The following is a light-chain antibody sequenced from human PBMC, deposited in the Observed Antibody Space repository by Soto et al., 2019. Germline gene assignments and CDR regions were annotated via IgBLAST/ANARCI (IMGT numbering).Light chain of an antibody. CDR2: AAS. V-gene: IGKV1-39*01. Sequence: IQMTQSPSSLSASVGDRVTVTCRASEGIRNDLGWYQQKPGKAPKLLIYAASSLQSGVPSRFSGGGSGTDFTLAISSLQPEDFATYYCQQSYSTPRTFGQGTKVDIK. J-gene: IGKJ1*01. CDR1: EGIRND. CDR3: QQSYSTPRT.